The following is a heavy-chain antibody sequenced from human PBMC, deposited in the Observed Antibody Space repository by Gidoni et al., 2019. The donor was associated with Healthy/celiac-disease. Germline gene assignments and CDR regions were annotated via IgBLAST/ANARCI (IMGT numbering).Heavy chain of an antibody. Sequence: EVQLVESGGGLVKPGGSLRLSFAASGFTFSNAWMSWVRQAPGKGLEWVGRIKRKTDGGTTDYAAPVKGRFTISRDDSKNTLYLQMNSLKTEDTAVYYCTTVLLWFGELSRFDYWGQGTLVTVSS. CDR2: IKRKTDGGTT. J-gene: IGHJ4*02. V-gene: IGHV3-15*01. CDR3: TTVLLWFGELSRFDY. CDR1: GFTFSNAW. D-gene: IGHD3-10*01.